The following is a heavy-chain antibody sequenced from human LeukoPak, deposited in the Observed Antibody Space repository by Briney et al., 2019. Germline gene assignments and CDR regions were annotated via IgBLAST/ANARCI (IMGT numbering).Heavy chain of an antibody. CDR2: FDPGDGET. CDR1: GYTLSELS. Sequence: ASVKVSCKVSGYTLSELSMHWVRQAPGEGLEWMGGFDPGDGETVYAQKFQGRVTMTVKTSTDTAYMELSILRSEDTAVYYCSTGVIAVAGKVFDFWGQGTLVTVSS. CDR3: STGVIAVAGKVFDF. D-gene: IGHD6-19*01. J-gene: IGHJ4*02. V-gene: IGHV1-24*01.